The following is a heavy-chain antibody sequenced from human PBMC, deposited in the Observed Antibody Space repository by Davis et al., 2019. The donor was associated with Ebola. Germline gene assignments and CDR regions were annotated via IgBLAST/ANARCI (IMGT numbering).Heavy chain of an antibody. Sequence: GESLKISCAASGFTFSSYAMTWVRQAPGKGLEWVSGISGGGGSTYYADSVKGRFTISRDTSKNTLYLQINSLRAEDTAVYYCARDLGYWGQGTLVTVSS. CDR3: ARDLGY. J-gene: IGHJ4*02. CDR2: ISGGGGST. D-gene: IGHD3-10*01. V-gene: IGHV3-23*01. CDR1: GFTFSSYA.